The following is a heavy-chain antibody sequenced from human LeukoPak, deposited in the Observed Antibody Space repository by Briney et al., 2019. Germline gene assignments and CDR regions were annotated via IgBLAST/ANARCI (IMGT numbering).Heavy chain of an antibody. Sequence: GGSLRLSCTASGFTFGDYAMSWFRQAPGKGLEWVSSISSSSSYIYYADSVKGRFTISRDNAKNSLYLQMNSLRAEDTAVYYCARGTVTTHFDYWGQGTQVTVSS. D-gene: IGHD4-17*01. V-gene: IGHV3-21*01. CDR2: ISSSSSYI. CDR1: GFTFGDYA. J-gene: IGHJ4*02. CDR3: ARGTVTTHFDY.